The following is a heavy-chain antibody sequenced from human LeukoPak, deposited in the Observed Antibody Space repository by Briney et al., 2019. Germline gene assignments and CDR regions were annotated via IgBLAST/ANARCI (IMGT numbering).Heavy chain of an antibody. J-gene: IGHJ4*02. CDR1: GFTFCSYA. CDR2: ISSDGSNK. Sequence: PGGSLRLSCAASGFTFCSYAMHWVRQAPGRGVEWVAVISSDGSNKYYADSVKGRFTISRDNSKNKLYLQMNSLRAEDTAVYYCARDSVAPAVHYYFDYWGQGTLVTVSS. V-gene: IGHV3-30*04. CDR3: ARDSVAPAVHYYFDY. D-gene: IGHD2-2*01.